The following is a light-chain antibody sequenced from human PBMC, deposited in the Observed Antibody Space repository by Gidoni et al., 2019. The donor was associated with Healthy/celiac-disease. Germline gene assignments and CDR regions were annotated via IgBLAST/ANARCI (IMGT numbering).Light chain of an antibody. CDR3: QQYGSSPGYT. J-gene: IGKJ2*01. V-gene: IGKV3-20*01. CDR1: QSVRSSY. CDR2: GAS. Sequence: EIVLTQSPGTLSLSPGERANLSCRASQSVRSSYLAWYQQKPGQAPRLLIYGASSRATGIPDRFSGSGSGTDFTLTISRLAPEDFAVYYCQQYGSSPGYTFGQGTKLDIK.